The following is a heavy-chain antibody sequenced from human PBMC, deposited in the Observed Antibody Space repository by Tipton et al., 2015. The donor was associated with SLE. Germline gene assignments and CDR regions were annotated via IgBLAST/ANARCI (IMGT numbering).Heavy chain of an antibody. CDR2: INHSGST. D-gene: IGHD2-21*01. CDR1: GGSIRSHY. Sequence: TLPLTCTVSGGSIRSHYWSWIRQPPGKGLEWIGEINHSGSTNHNPSLKSRVTISVDTSKNQFTLKLSSVTAADTAVYYCARRTYCGGDCKYVCDYWGQGTLVTVSS. CDR3: ARRTYCGGDCKYVCDY. J-gene: IGHJ4*02. V-gene: IGHV4-34*01.